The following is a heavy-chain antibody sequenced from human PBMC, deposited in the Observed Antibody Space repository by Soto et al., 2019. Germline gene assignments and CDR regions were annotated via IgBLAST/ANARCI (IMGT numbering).Heavy chain of an antibody. V-gene: IGHV4-31*11. Sequence: PSETLSLTCAVSGDSISSGGYYWSWIRQHPGKGLEWIGYIYYSGSTYYNPSLKSRVTISVDTSKNQFSLKLSSVTAADTAVYYCARQYSSSINWGQGTLVTVSS. J-gene: IGHJ4*02. CDR1: GDSISSGGYY. CDR2: IYYSGST. D-gene: IGHD2-21*01. CDR3: ARQYSSSIN.